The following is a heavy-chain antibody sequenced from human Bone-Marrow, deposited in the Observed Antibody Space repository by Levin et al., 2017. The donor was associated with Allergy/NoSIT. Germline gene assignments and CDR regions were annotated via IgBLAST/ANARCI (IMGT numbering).Heavy chain of an antibody. Sequence: SLKISCAASGFNFDHYAMHWVRQAPGKGLEWVSGISWNSGSIGYEDSVKGRFTISRDNAKNSMYLQMNSLRPEDTAFYYCAKDTEYYYDSTGSYNYWGKGTLVTVSS. J-gene: IGHJ4*02. CDR2: ISWNSGSI. CDR3: AKDTEYYYDSTGSYNY. CDR1: GFNFDHYA. V-gene: IGHV3-9*01. D-gene: IGHD3-22*01.